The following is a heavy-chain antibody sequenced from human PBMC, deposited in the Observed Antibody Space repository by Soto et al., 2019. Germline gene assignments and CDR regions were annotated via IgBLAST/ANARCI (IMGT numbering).Heavy chain of an antibody. CDR3: ARTSLGAGYSSGWGYWYFDL. CDR2: INAGNGNT. Sequence: QVQLVQSGAEEKKPGASVKVSCKASGYTFTSYAMHWVRQAPGQRLEWMGWINAGNGNTKYSQKFQGRVTITRDTSASTAYMELSSLRSEDTAVYYCARTSLGAGYSSGWGYWYFDLWGRGTLVTVSS. CDR1: GYTFTSYA. D-gene: IGHD6-19*01. V-gene: IGHV1-3*05. J-gene: IGHJ2*01.